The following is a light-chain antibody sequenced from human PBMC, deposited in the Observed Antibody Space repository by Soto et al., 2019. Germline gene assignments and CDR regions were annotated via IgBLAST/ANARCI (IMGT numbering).Light chain of an antibody. CDR1: QSINNW. J-gene: IGKJ5*01. CDR2: DAS. Sequence: DIRMTQSPSTLSASVGDRVTITCRASQSINNWLAWYQQKPGKAPKLLIYDASSLEGGVPSRFSGSASGTEFTLTISSLQPDDFAPYYCQHYDTYPITFGRGTRLEI. CDR3: QHYDTYPIT. V-gene: IGKV1-5*01.